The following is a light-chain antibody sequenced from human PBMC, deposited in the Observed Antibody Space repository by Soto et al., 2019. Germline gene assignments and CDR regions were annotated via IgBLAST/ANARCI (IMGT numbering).Light chain of an antibody. J-gene: IGKJ4*01. CDR2: DAS. CDR1: QYISRY. CDR3: QQRDKWPLT. Sequence: EIVLTQSPATLSLSPGERATLSCRASQYISRYLAWFQQKPGQAPRLLIYDASKRATGIPDRISGSGSGTDFTLTISSLEPEDFAVYYCQQRDKWPLTFGGGNQVEIK. V-gene: IGKV3-11*01.